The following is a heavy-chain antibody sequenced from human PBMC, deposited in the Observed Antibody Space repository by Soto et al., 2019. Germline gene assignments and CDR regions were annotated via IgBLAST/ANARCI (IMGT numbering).Heavy chain of an antibody. CDR3: ARAPGSYGYSDYFDY. CDR1: GSTVSISY. CDR2: IYSAGNT. J-gene: IGHJ4*02. V-gene: IGHV3-53*01. D-gene: IGHD3-16*01. Sequence: PGGSLRLSCAASGSTVSISYMSWVRQAPGKGLEWVSVIYSAGNTYYADSVKGRFTISRDNSKNTLYLQMDSLRAEDTAVYFCARAPGSYGYSDYFDYWGQGTLVTVSS.